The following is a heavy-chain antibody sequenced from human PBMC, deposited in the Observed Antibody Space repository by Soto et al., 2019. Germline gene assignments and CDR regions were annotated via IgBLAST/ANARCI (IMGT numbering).Heavy chain of an antibody. Sequence: ASVKVSCKASGYTFTSYEINWVRQATGQGLEWMGWMNPNSGNTGYAQKFQGRVTMTSNTSISIAYMELSSLSSEDTAMYYCARESDYYMDVWGKGTTVTVSS. J-gene: IGHJ6*03. CDR1: GYTFTSYE. V-gene: IGHV1-8*01. CDR3: ARESDYYMDV. CDR2: MNPNSGNT.